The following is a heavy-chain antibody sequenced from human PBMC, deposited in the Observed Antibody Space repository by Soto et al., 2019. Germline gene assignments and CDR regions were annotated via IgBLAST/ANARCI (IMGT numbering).Heavy chain of an antibody. CDR3: ARGPPLGY. CDR1: GGSISSGGYS. V-gene: IGHV4-30-2*01. J-gene: IGHJ4*02. CDR2: IYHSGST. Sequence: QLQLQESGSGLVKPSQTLSLTCAVSGGSISSGGYSWSWIRQPPGKGLECIGYIYHSGSTYYNPSLKRRVTISVDMTMHHFSLKLSSVTAADRAVHYGARGPPLGYWGQGTLVTVSS.